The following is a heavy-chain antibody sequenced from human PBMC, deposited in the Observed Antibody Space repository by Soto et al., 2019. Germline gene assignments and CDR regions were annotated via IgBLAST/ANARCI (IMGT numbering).Heavy chain of an antibody. CDR2: IWYDGSNK. J-gene: IGHJ4*02. D-gene: IGHD3-22*01. CDR3: ARGQFDDSSGGFDY. Sequence: QVQLVESGGGVVQPGRSLRLSCAASGFTFSSYGMHWVRQAPGKGLEWVAVIWYDGSNKYYADSVKGRFTIARDKSKNTLYLQMNSLRVEDTAVYYCARGQFDDSSGGFDYWGQGTLVTGSS. CDR1: GFTFSSYG. V-gene: IGHV3-33*01.